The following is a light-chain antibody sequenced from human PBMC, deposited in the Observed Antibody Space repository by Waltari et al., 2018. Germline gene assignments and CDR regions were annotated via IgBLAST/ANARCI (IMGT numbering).Light chain of an antibody. CDR2: LAS. J-gene: IGKJ1*01. CDR3: QHHSTWPPT. CDR1: QNIRNS. V-gene: IGKV3D-15*01. Sequence: EIVMTQSPATLSVSPGERATLSCRASQNIRNSLARYQQKPGQAPRPLSSLASPRATGIPARFSGSGSGTQFSLTISSLQHEDFAIYYCQHHSTWPPTFGPGTRV.